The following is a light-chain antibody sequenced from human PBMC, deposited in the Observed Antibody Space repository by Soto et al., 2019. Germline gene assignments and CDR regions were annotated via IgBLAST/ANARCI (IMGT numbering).Light chain of an antibody. CDR1: TTDVDGYDY. Sequence: QSALTQPASVSGSPGQSITISCTGATTDVDGYDYVSWYQQHPGQAPKLMIFDVNNRPSGVSGRFSGSKSGDTASLTISGLQAEDDGDYYRTSYTGSAPFYVFGSGTQLTVL. CDR2: DVN. J-gene: IGLJ1*01. CDR3: TSYTGSAPFYV. V-gene: IGLV2-14*03.